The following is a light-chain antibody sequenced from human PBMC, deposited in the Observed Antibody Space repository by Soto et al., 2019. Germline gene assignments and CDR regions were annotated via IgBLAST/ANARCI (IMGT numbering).Light chain of an antibody. Sequence: QSALTQPAPVSGSPGQSITISCTGTSSDVGGYNYVSWFQQHPGKAPKLMVYDVSSRPSGVSNRFSGSKSGNTASLTISGLHAEDEADYYCSSYTSNTTLVFGGGTKVTVL. CDR2: DVS. CDR1: SSDVGGYNY. CDR3: SSYTSNTTLV. J-gene: IGLJ2*01. V-gene: IGLV2-14*01.